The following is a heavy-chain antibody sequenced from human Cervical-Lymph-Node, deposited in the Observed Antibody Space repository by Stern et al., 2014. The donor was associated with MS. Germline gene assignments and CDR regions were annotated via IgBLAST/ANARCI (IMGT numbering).Heavy chain of an antibody. Sequence: EVQLVESGGGLVQPGGSLRLSCAASGFTVSYNYMSWVRQAPGKGLEWGSVLFSGGSTYYADSVKGRFTISRDSSKNTLYLQMNSLRVEDTAVYYCARSWEPPTLDYWGQGTLVTVSS. CDR1: GFTVSYNY. CDR3: ARSWEPPTLDY. CDR2: LFSGGST. V-gene: IGHV3-66*02. J-gene: IGHJ4*02. D-gene: IGHD1-26*01.